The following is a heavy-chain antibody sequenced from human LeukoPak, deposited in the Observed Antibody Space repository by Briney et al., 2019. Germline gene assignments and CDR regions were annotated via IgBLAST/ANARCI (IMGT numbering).Heavy chain of an antibody. J-gene: IGHJ4*02. CDR1: GFTFSSYS. Sequence: GGSLRLSCAASGFTFSSYSMNWVRQAPGKGLEWVSSISSSSSYIYYADSVKGRFTISRDNAKNSLYLQMNSLRAEDTAVYYCAREETYYYDSSGSPGYWGQGTLVTVSS. V-gene: IGHV3-21*01. D-gene: IGHD3-22*01. CDR2: ISSSSSYI. CDR3: AREETYYYDSSGSPGY.